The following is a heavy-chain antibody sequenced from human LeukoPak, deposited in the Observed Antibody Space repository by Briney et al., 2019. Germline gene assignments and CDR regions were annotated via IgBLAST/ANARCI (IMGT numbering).Heavy chain of an antibody. CDR2: IYPGDSDT. CDR3: ARDIVVIPAANGIDY. Sequence: GESLKISCKGSGYSFTSYWIGWVRQMPGKGLEWMGIIYPGDSDTRYSPSFQGQVTISADKSISTAYLQWSSLKASDTAMYYCARDIVVIPAANGIDYWGQGALVTVSS. V-gene: IGHV5-51*01. D-gene: IGHD2-2*01. J-gene: IGHJ4*02. CDR1: GYSFTSYW.